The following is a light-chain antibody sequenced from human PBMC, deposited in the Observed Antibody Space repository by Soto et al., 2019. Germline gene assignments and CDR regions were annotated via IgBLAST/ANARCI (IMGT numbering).Light chain of an antibody. V-gene: IGLV2-8*01. Sequence: QSALTQPPSASGSPGQSVTISCTGTSSDVGGYNYVSWYQQHPGKAPKLMIYEVSKRPSGVPDRFSGSKSGNTASLTVSGLQAKDEADYYCSSYAGSNKVVFGGGTKLTVL. CDR3: SSYAGSNKVV. J-gene: IGLJ2*01. CDR2: EVS. CDR1: SSDVGGYNY.